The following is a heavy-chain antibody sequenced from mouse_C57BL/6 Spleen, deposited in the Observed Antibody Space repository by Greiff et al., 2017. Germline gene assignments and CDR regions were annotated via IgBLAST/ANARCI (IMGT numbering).Heavy chain of an antibody. CDR1: GFTFSDYG. D-gene: IGHD3-3*01. V-gene: IGHV5-17*01. J-gene: IGHJ4*01. CDR2: ISSGSSTI. Sequence: EVKLVESGGGLVKPGGSLKLSCAASGFTFSDYGMHWVRQAPEKGLEWVAYISSGSSTIYYADTVKGRFTISRDNAKNTLCLQMTSLRSEDTAMXYCAEEGPNAMDYWGQGTSVTVSS. CDR3: AEEGPNAMDY.